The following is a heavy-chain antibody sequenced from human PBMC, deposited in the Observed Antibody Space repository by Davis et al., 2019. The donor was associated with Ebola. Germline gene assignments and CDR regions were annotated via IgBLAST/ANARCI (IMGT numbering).Heavy chain of an antibody. V-gene: IGHV4-34*01. CDR3: ARGFKRWLQYYGY. J-gene: IGHJ4*02. Sequence: MPSETLSLTCAVYGGSFSGYYWSWIRQPPGKGLEWIGEINHSGSTNYNPSLKSRVNISVDTSKNQFSLKLSSVTAADTAVYYCARGFKRWLQYYGYWGQGTLVTVSS. CDR2: INHSGST. D-gene: IGHD5-24*01. CDR1: GGSFSGYY.